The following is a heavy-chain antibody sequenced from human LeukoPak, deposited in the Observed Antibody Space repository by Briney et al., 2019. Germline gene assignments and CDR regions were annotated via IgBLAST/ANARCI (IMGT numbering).Heavy chain of an antibody. CDR1: GYSFTSYW. D-gene: IGHD6-19*01. Sequence: PGESLKISCKGSGYSFTSYWIGWVRQMPGKGLEWMGIIYPGDSDTRYSPSFQGQVTISADKSISTAYLQWSSLKASDTAMYYCARSVSSGRFGYSSFEFDYWGQGTLVTVSS. CDR2: IYPGDSDT. CDR3: ARSVSSGRFGYSSFEFDY. J-gene: IGHJ4*02. V-gene: IGHV5-51*01.